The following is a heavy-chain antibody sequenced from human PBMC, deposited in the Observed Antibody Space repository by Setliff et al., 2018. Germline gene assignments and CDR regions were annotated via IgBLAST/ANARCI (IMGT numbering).Heavy chain of an antibody. J-gene: IGHJ6*03. V-gene: IGHV1-69*05. CDR1: GGTFSSYG. Sequence: ASVKVSCKASGGTFSSYGISWVRQAPGQGLEWLGGTIPNFXTXXYXKEFQGRVXXITDESTSTAYMELSSLRFEDTAVYYCAREGVDTRSSTDYRYYMDVWGKGTTVTVSS. D-gene: IGHD5-18*01. CDR3: AREGVDTRSSTDYRYYMDV. CDR2: TIPNFXTX.